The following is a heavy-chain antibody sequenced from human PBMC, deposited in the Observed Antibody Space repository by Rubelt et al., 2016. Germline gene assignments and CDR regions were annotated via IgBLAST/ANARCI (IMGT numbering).Heavy chain of an antibody. CDR1: GFTVSSTY. D-gene: IGHD6-19*01. CDR3: ARLMYSSGWTPNFDD. V-gene: IGHV3-66*01. Sequence: EVHLSESGGGLEQPGGSLRLSCAASGFTVSSTYMNWVRQAPGKGLEWVSRLNSDGSSTFYADSVKGRFTISKDNSKNTLYLQMNSLRAEDTAVYYCARLMYSSGWTPNFDDWGQGTLVTVSS. CDR2: LNSDGSST. J-gene: IGHJ4*02.